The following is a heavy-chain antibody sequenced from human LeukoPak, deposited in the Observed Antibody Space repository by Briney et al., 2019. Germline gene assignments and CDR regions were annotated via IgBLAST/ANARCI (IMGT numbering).Heavy chain of an antibody. CDR2: ISSSGTNI. Sequence: PVGSLRLSCAASGFTFSDYYMSWIRQAPGKGLEWVSYISSSGTNIYYADSVRGRFTISRDNAKNSLYLQMNSLRAEDTAVYYCAREGEGSSYYFDYWGQGTLVTVSS. V-gene: IGHV3-11*01. J-gene: IGHJ4*02. D-gene: IGHD3-10*01. CDR3: AREGEGSSYYFDY. CDR1: GFTFSDYY.